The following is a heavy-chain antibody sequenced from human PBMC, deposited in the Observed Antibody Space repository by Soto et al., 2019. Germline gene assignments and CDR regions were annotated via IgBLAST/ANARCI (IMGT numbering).Heavy chain of an antibody. Sequence: EVHLVESGGGLVKPGGSLRLSCAASGFTFSNYSLNWVRQAPGKGLEWVSVISSRSNHIYYADSVRGRFTISRDNAKNSLYLQMYSVRAEDTAVYYCAKDRGRGSPVSGGMDVWGQGTTVTVSS. J-gene: IGHJ6*02. CDR2: ISSRSNHI. CDR1: GFTFSNYS. CDR3: AKDRGRGSPVSGGMDV. V-gene: IGHV3-21*01. D-gene: IGHD3-10*01.